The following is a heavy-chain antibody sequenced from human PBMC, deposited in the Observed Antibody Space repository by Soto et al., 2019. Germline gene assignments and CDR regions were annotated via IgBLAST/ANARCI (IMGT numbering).Heavy chain of an antibody. CDR1: GLSFSKAW. D-gene: IGHD2-8*01. Sequence: PGGSLRLSCAASGLSFSKAWMNWVRQAPGKGLEWVGRIKSKTDGGTTDYAAPVKGRFTISRDDSKNTLYLQMNSLKTGDTAVYYCTTVGTYRSIANGVCYYHNHAMHVWGQGTKVTVSS. J-gene: IGHJ6*02. CDR3: TTVGTYRSIANGVCYYHNHAMHV. V-gene: IGHV3-15*01. CDR2: IKSKTDGGTT.